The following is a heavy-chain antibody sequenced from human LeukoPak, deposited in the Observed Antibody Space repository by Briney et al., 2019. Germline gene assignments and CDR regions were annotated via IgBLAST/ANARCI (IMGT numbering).Heavy chain of an antibody. CDR1: GFTFSSYW. CDR2: INIDGTST. CDR3: VRGRGWNSFDY. V-gene: IGHV3-74*01. J-gene: IGHJ4*02. D-gene: IGHD1/OR15-1a*01. Sequence: GGSLRLSCAASGFTFSSYWMHWVRHDPSKGLAWVSRINIDGTSTAYADSVKGRFTVSRDNAKNTLYLQMDSLRAEDTAVYFCVRGRGWNSFDYWGQGTLVTVSS.